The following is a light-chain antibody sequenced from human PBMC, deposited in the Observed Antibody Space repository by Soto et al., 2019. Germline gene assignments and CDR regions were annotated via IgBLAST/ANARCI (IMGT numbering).Light chain of an antibody. V-gene: IGKV1-12*01. CDR1: QGISSW. J-gene: IGKJ4*01. CDR3: QQANSFPLT. Sequence: DIQMTQSPSSVSTSVGDRVTITCRATQGISSWLVWYQQKPGKATKLLIYAASRLQSGVPSRFSGSGSGTDFTLTISSLQPEDFATYYCQQANSFPLTFGGGTKVEIK. CDR2: AAS.